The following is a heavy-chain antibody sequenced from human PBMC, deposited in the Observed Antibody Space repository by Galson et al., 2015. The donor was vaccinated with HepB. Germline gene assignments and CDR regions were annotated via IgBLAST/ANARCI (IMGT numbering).Heavy chain of an antibody. CDR2: ISYDGSNK. J-gene: IGHJ4*02. CDR1: GFTFSHYG. CDR3: ARDIVGWSPATEVATDF. Sequence: SLRLSCAASGFTFSHYGMHWVRQAPGKGLEWVAAISYDGSNKHYADSVKGRFTISRDNSKSTMYVLMNSLTGEDSAVYYCARDIVGWSPATEVATDFWGQGTLVTVSS. V-gene: IGHV3-30*03. D-gene: IGHD5-24*01.